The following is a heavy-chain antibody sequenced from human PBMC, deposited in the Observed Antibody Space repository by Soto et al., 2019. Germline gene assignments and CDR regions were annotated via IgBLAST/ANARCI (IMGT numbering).Heavy chain of an antibody. CDR3: ARGDSPPDWPYYYYGMDV. V-gene: IGHV1-2*04. CDR1: GYTFTGYY. D-gene: IGHD3-9*01. J-gene: IGHJ6*02. Sequence: ASVKVSCKASGYTFTGYYMHWVRQAPGQGLEWMGWINPNSGGTNYAQKFQGWVTMTRDTSISTAYMELSRLRSDDTAVYYWARGDSPPDWPYYYYGMDVWGQGTTVTVSS. CDR2: INPNSGGT.